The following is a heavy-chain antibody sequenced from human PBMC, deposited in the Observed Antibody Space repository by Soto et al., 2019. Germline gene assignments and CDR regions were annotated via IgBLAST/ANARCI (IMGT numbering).Heavy chain of an antibody. V-gene: IGHV4-59*01. D-gene: IGHD1-7*01. CDR2: IYYSGST. CDR3: ARNYGHAFDI. CDR1: GGSIGSYY. Sequence: SETLSLTCTVSGGSIGSYYWSWIRQPPGKGLEWIGYIYYSGSTNYNPSLKSRVTISVDTSKNQFSLKLSSVTAADTAVYYCARNYGHAFDIWGQGTMVTV. J-gene: IGHJ3*02.